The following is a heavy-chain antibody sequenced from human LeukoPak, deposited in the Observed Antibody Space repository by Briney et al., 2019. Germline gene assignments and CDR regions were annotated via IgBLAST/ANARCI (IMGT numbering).Heavy chain of an antibody. D-gene: IGHD6-13*01. CDR3: ARERGSSSWKYFDY. CDR1: GFTFSSYA. Sequence: GGSLRLSCAASGFTFSSYAMSWVRQAPGKGLEWVSAITFSAGTAYYADSVKGRFTISRDNSKNTLYLQMNSLRAEDTAVYYCARERGSSSWKYFDYWGQGTLVTVSS. CDR2: ITFSAGTA. V-gene: IGHV3-23*01. J-gene: IGHJ4*02.